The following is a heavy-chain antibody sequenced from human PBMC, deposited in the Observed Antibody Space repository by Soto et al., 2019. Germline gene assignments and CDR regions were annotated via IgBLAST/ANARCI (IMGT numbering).Heavy chain of an antibody. Sequence: QVQLVESGGGVVQPGRSLRLSCAASGFTFSSYGMHWVRQAPGKRLEWVVVIWYDGSNKYYADSVKGRFTISRDISKNTLYLKLNSPRAQATGVYYCRVEIANNRFDYWGQGTLVTVSS. V-gene: IGHV3-33*01. J-gene: IGHJ4*02. CDR2: IWYDGSNK. D-gene: IGHD2-21*01. CDR3: RVEIANNRFDY. CDR1: GFTFSSYG.